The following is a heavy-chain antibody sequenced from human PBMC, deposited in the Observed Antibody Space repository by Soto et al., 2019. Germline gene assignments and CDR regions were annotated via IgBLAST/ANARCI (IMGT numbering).Heavy chain of an antibody. CDR1: GYTFTSYA. J-gene: IGHJ1*01. CDR2: INAGNGNT. V-gene: IGHV1-3*01. CDR3: ARSCYFDPVSVCFQH. Sequence: ASVKVSCKASGYTFTSYAMHWVRQAPGQRLEWMGWINAGNGNTKYSQKFQGRVTITRDTSASTAYMELSSLRSEDTAVYYCARSCYFDPVSVCFQHWGQGTLVTVSS. D-gene: IGHD3-9*01.